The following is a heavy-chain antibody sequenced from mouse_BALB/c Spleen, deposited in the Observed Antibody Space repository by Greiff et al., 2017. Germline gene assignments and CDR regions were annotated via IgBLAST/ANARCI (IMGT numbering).Heavy chain of an antibody. J-gene: IGHJ3*01. Sequence: EVNLVESGPSLVKPSQTLSLTCSVTGDSITSGYWNWIRKFPGNKLEYMGYISYSGSTYYNPSLKSRISITRHTSKNQYYLQLNSVTTEDTATYYCARGDYGSSYGFAYWGQGTLVTVSA. V-gene: IGHV3-8*02. CDR3: ARGDYGSSYGFAY. D-gene: IGHD1-1*01. CDR1: GDSITSGY. CDR2: ISYSGST.